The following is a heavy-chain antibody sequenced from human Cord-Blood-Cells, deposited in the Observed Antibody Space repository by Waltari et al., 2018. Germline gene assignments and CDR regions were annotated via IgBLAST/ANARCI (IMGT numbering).Heavy chain of an antibody. V-gene: IGHV5-51*01. CDR1: GYSFTSYW. D-gene: IGHD6-13*01. J-gene: IGHJ4*02. Sequence: EVQLVQSGAEVKKPGESLKISCKGSGYSFTSYWIGWVRQMPGKGLEGMGIIYPGDSDTSYRPSFQGQVTSSADKSISTAYLQWSSLKASDTAMYYCARVVLGSSSLMHFDYWGQGTLVTVSS. CDR2: IYPGDSDT. CDR3: ARVVLGSSSLMHFDY.